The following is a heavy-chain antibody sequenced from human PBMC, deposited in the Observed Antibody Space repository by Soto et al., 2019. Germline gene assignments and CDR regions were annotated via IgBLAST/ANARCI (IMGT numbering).Heavy chain of an antibody. J-gene: IGHJ4*02. CDR1: GFHTIDYF. CDR2: SSATGAGT. V-gene: IGHV3-23*01. CDR3: AKDRRAGGNYGFYSDF. Sequence: WGSLRPSCAASGFHTIDYFMSGIRQAAGKGLEWVSFSSATGAGTYYADSVKGRFTISRDNSKNTLYLQMTSLRADDTAVYYCAKDRRAGGNYGFYSDFWGQGSLVTVSS. D-gene: IGHD1-7*01.